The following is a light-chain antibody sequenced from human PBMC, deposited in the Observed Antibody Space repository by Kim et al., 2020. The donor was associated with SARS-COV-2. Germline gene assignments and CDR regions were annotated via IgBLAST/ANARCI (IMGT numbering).Light chain of an antibody. CDR3: QQSYSTPRT. J-gene: IGKJ1*01. CDR1: QSISSY. Sequence: ATVGDRVTITCRARQSISSYLNWYQQKPGKAPMLLIYAASSLQSGVPSRFSGSGSGTDFTLTISSLQPEDFATYYCQQSYSTPRTFGQGTKVDIK. CDR2: AAS. V-gene: IGKV1-39*01.